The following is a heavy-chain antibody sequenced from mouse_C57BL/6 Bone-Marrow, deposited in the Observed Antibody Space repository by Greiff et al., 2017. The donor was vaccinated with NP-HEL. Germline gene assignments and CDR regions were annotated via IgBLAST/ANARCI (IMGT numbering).Heavy chain of an antibody. CDR2: IDPSDSYT. Sequence: VQLQQSGAELVKPGASVKLSCKASGYTFTSYWMQWVKQRPGQGLEWIGEIDPSDSYTNYNQKFKGKATLTVDTSSSTAYMQLSSLTSEDSAVYYCARGSSGYHYFDYWGQGTTLTVSS. CDR1: GYTFTSYW. CDR3: ARGSSGYHYFDY. D-gene: IGHD3-2*02. J-gene: IGHJ2*01. V-gene: IGHV1-50*01.